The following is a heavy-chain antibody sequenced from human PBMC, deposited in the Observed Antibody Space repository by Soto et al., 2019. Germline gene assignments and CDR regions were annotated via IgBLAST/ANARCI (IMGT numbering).Heavy chain of an antibody. CDR3: AKEDSYGLPSLDY. CDR1: GFTFDDYT. CDR2: ISWDGGST. V-gene: IGHV3-43*01. J-gene: IGHJ4*02. Sequence: EVQLVESGGVVVQPGGSLRLSCAASGFTFDDYTMHWVRQAPGKGLEWVSLISWDGGSTYYADSVKGRFTISRDNSKNSLYLQMNSLRTEDTALYYCAKEDSYGLPSLDYWGQGTLVTVSS. D-gene: IGHD5-18*01.